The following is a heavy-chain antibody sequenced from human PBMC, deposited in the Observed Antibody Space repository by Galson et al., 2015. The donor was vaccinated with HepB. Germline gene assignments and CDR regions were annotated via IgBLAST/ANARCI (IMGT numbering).Heavy chain of an antibody. CDR1: GGSFSGYY. D-gene: IGHD7-27*01. J-gene: IGHJ3*02. CDR2: INHSGST. CDR3: ARTLRRVPGAAFDI. V-gene: IGHV4-34*01. Sequence: ETLSLTCAVYGGSFSGYYWSWIRQPPGKGPEWIGEINHSGSTNYNPSLKSRVTISVDTSKNQFSLKLSSVTAADTAVYYCARTLRRVPGAAFDIWGQGTMVTVSS.